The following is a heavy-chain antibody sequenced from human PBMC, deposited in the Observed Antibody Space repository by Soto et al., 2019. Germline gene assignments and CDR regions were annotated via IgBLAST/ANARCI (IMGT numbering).Heavy chain of an antibody. CDR1: GYTFTGYY. J-gene: IGHJ4*02. Sequence: DSVKVSCKASGYTFTGYYMHWVRQAPGQGLEWMGWINPNSGGTNYAQKSQGRVTMTRDTSISTAYMQLSMPRPDDTAEYYCARKGGWLLFPPDYWGQGTLVTVSS. CDR3: ARKGGWLLFPPDY. D-gene: IGHD2-21*01. V-gene: IGHV1-2*02. CDR2: INPNSGGT.